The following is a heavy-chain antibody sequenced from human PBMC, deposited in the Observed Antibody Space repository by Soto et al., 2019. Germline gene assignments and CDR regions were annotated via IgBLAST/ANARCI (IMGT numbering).Heavy chain of an antibody. CDR1: GFSISNAW. V-gene: IGHV3-53*04. D-gene: IGHD1-1*01. J-gene: IGHJ3*02. CDR3: ASINHDSAFDI. Sequence: GGSLRLSCSASGFSISNAWMSWVRQAPGKGLEWVSVIYSGGSTYYADSVKGRFTISRHNSKNTLYLQMNSLRAEDTAVYYCASINHDSAFDIWGQGTMVTVSS. CDR2: IYSGGST.